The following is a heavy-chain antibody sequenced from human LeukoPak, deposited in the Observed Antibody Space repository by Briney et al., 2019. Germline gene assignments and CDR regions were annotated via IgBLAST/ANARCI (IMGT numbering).Heavy chain of an antibody. Sequence: SESLSLTCTVSGGSISSRSYYWGWIRQPPGKGLERIGSIYYSGSTYYNPSLKSRVTISVDTSKNQFSLKLSSVTAADTAVYYCARQLGYCSSTSCEITDYWGQGTLVTVSS. CDR3: ARQLGYCSSTSCEITDY. CDR2: IYYSGST. D-gene: IGHD2-2*01. V-gene: IGHV4-39*01. CDR1: GGSISSRSYY. J-gene: IGHJ4*02.